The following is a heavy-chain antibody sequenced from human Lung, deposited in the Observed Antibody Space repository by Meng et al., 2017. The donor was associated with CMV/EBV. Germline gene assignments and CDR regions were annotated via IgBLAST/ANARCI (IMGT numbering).Heavy chain of an antibody. Sequence: SGYTFTNYGIRWVRQAPGQGLEWMGWISAYNSHTNYAQKYQGRVTMTTDTSTTTAYMELRSLGSDDTAVYYCARTWDMLATMGFDSWGQGTLVTVSS. D-gene: IGHD5-12*01. CDR1: GYTFTNYG. CDR3: ARTWDMLATMGFDS. J-gene: IGHJ4*02. CDR2: ISAYNSHT. V-gene: IGHV1-18*01.